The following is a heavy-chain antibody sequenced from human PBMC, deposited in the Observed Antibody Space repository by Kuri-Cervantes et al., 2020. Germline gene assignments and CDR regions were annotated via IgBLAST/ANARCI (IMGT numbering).Heavy chain of an antibody. Sequence: GESLKISCTASQFTFSNYWMNWVRQAPGKGLEWVSSIGSGGLFYIASVKGRFTISRDNARGSVYLQMNSLRDEDTAIYYCVRGDWNYALWGKGTAVTVSS. CDR3: VRGDWNYAL. V-gene: IGHV3-21*03. J-gene: IGHJ6*04. CDR1: QFTFSNYW. D-gene: IGHD1-7*01. CDR2: IGSGGL.